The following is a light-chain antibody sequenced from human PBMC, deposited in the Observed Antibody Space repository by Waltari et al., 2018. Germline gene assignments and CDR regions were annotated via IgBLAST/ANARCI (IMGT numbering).Light chain of an antibody. CDR1: QSLNDW. V-gene: IGKV1-5*03. CDR3: LQHGSFPFT. Sequence: DIHMTQSPSTLSASVGDRVTITCRASQSLNDWLAWYQQKPGEAPHLLIYKASTLQTGVPSRFRGTGSGTEYTLTISSFQPDDSATYYCLQHGSFPFTFGPGTHVDIK. CDR2: KAS. J-gene: IGKJ3*01.